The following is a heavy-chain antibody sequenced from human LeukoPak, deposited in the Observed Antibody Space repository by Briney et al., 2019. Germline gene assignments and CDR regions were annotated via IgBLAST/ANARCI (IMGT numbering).Heavy chain of an antibody. V-gene: IGHV3-23*01. Sequence: PGGSLRLSCAASGFTFDDYGLTWVRQAPGKGLEWVSAISGSGDTTYYADSVKGRFTISRDNSKNTLYLQMNSLRPEDTAVYYCAKVGARGCSSSTCFIYWGQGTLVTVSS. D-gene: IGHD2-2*01. CDR1: GFTFDDYG. CDR3: AKVGARGCSSSTCFIY. CDR2: ISGSGDTT. J-gene: IGHJ4*02.